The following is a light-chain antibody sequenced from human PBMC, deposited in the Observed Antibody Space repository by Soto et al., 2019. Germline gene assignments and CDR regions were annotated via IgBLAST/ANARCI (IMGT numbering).Light chain of an antibody. CDR1: QSVNTKY. Sequence: ELVLTQSPGTLSLSPGESATLSCRASQSVNTKYLAWYQQKPGQAPRLLIYGVSSRATGIPDRFSGSGSGTDFILTISRVEPEDFAVYYCQQFGTSPLVTLGPGTKVDIK. CDR2: GVS. J-gene: IGKJ3*01. CDR3: QQFGTSPLVT. V-gene: IGKV3-20*01.